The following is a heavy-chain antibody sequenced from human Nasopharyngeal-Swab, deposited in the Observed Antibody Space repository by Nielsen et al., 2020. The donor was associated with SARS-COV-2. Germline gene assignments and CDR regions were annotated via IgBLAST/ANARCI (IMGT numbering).Heavy chain of an antibody. V-gene: IGHV3-53*01. CDR1: GFTVSSNY. CDR3: ARDRGEMATIRGYYYYYGMDV. CDR2: IYSGGST. J-gene: IGHJ6*02. D-gene: IGHD5-24*01. Sequence: GALRLSCAASGFTVSSNYMSWVRQAPGKGLEWVSVIYSGGSTYYADSVKGRFTISRDTKNTLYLQMNSLRAEDTAVYYCARDRGEMATIRGYYYYYGMDVWGQGTTVTVSS.